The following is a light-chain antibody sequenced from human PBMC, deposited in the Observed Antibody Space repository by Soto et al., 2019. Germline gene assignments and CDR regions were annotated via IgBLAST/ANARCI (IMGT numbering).Light chain of an antibody. V-gene: IGKV1-33*01. CDR3: LQYDSRPIT. CDR2: DAS. CDR1: QDISTY. J-gene: IGKJ5*01. Sequence: DIQMTQSPSSLSASVGDRVTITCQASQDISTYLEWYQQKPGKAPKLLIYDASNLESGVPSRFSGSGSGTDFTFTISSLQPEDIATYYCLQYDSRPITFGQGTRLEIK.